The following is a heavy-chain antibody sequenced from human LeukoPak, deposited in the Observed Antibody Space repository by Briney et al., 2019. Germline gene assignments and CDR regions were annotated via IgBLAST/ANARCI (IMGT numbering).Heavy chain of an antibody. J-gene: IGHJ6*02. CDR3: ARDVEDSSGYYYDRDYYYYGMDV. V-gene: IGHV1-18*01. Sequence: ASVKVSCKASGYTFTSYGISWVRQAPGQGLEWMGWISAYNGNTNYAQKLQGRVTMTTDTSTSTAYMELGSLRSDDTAVYYCARDVEDSSGYYYDRDYYYYGMDVWGQGTTVTVSS. CDR1: GYTFTSYG. CDR2: ISAYNGNT. D-gene: IGHD3-22*01.